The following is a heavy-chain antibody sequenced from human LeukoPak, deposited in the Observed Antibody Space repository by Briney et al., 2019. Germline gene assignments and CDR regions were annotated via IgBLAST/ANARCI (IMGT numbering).Heavy chain of an antibody. D-gene: IGHD2-21*01. CDR1: GYSISSGYY. J-gene: IGHJ4*02. CDR2: IYHSGST. V-gene: IGHV4-38-2*02. CDR3: ARAIRVAIFDY. Sequence: PSETLSLTCTVSGYSISSGYYWGWIRQPPGKGLEWIGSIYHSGSTYYNPSLKSRVTISVDTSKNQFSLKLSSVTAADTAVYYCARAIRVAIFDYWGQGTLVTVSS.